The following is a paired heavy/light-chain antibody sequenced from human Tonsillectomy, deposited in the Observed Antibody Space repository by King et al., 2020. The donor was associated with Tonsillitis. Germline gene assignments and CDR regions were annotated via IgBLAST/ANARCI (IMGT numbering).Heavy chain of an antibody. V-gene: IGHV4-39*01. CDR1: GGSISSSSYY. CDR2: IYFGGST. J-gene: IGHJ2*01. CDR3: ARHPRSGWGLVMVGLDFNL. D-gene: IGHD3-9*01. Sequence: QLQLQESGPGLVKPSETLSLTCTVSGGSISSSSYYWGWIRQPPGKGLEWIGSIYFGGSTYYNPSLKSRVTISVDTSKNQFSLNLSSLTAADTAVYYCARHPRSGWGLVMVGLDFNLWGRGTLVTVSS.
Light chain of an antibody. V-gene: IGLV3-9*01. CDR3: QVWDSSTYVV. CDR1: DIGSKN. Sequence: SYELTQPLSVSVALGHTARITCGGNDIGSKNVHWYQQNPGQAPVLVIFRDSNRPSGIPERFSASNSGNTATLTISRAQAGDEADYYCQVWDSSTYVVFGGGTKLTVL. CDR2: RDS. J-gene: IGLJ2*01.